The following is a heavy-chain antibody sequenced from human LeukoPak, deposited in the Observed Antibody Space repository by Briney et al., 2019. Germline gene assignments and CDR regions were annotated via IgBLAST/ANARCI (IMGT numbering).Heavy chain of an antibody. Sequence: PSETLSLTCTVSGGSISSGGYYWSWIRQHPGKGLEWIGYIYYSGSTYYNPSLKSRVTISVDTSKDQFSLKLSSVTAADTAVYYCARESTHYYDSRYNWGQGTLVTVSS. D-gene: IGHD3-22*01. CDR2: IYYSGST. V-gene: IGHV4-31*03. J-gene: IGHJ4*02. CDR3: ARESTHYYDSRYN. CDR1: GGSISSGGYY.